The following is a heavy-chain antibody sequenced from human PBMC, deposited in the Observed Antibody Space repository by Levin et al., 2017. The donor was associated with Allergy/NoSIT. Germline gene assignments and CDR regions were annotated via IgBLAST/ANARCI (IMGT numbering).Heavy chain of an antibody. CDR3: ARGGDSSGWGGDY. Sequence: GESLKISCAASGFTFSSYSMNWVRQAPGKGLEWVSSISSSSSYIYYADSVKGRFTISRDNAKNSLYLQMNSLRAEDTAVYYCARGGDSSGWGGDYWGQGTLVTVSS. CDR1: GFTFSSYS. CDR2: ISSSSSYI. D-gene: IGHD6-19*01. J-gene: IGHJ4*02. V-gene: IGHV3-21*01.